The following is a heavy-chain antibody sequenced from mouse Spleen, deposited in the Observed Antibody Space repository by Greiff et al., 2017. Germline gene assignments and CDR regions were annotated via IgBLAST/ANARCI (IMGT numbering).Heavy chain of an antibody. Sequence: QVQLQQSGAELVKPGASVKISCKASGYAFSSYWMNWVKQRPGKGLEWIGQIYPGDGDTNYNGKFKGKATLTADKSSSTAYMQLSSLTSEDSAVYFCASGVYYGSSSLFDYWGQGTTLTVSS. CDR1: GYAFSSYW. CDR2: IYPGDGDT. D-gene: IGHD1-1*01. V-gene: IGHV1-80*01. CDR3: ASGVYYGSSSLFDY. J-gene: IGHJ2*01.